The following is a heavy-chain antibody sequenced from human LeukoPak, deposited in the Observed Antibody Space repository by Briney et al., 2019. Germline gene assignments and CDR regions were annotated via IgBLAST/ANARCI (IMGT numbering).Heavy chain of an antibody. D-gene: IGHD4-17*01. V-gene: IGHV4-34*01. CDR1: GGSFSGYY. CDR3: ARSYGDYPGYYFDY. Sequence: SETLSLTCAVYGGSFSGYYWSWIRQPPGKGLERIGEINHSGSTNYNPSLKSRVTISVDTSKNQFSLKLSSVTAADTAVYYCARSYGDYPGYYFDYWGQGTLVTVSS. J-gene: IGHJ4*02. CDR2: INHSGST.